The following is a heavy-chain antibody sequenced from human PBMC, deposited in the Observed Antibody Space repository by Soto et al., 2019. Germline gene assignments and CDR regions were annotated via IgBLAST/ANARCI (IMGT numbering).Heavy chain of an antibody. CDR3: ARDPNPHVNWFDP. CDR1: GGSISSGDYY. V-gene: IGHV4-30-4*01. Sequence: PSETLSRTCTVSGGSISSGDYYGIWIRQPPGKGLEWIGYIYYSGSTYYNPSLKSRVTISVDTSKNQFSLKLSSVTAADTAVYYCARDPNPHVNWFDPWGQGTLVTVSS. J-gene: IGHJ5*02. CDR2: IYYSGST.